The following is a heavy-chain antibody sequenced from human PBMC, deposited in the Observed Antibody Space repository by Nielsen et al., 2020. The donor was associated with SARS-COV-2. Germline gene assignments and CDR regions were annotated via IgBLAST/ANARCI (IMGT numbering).Heavy chain of an antibody. CDR1: GFSLSTSGMC. V-gene: IGHV2-70*11. CDR2: IDWDDDS. D-gene: IGHD6-13*01. J-gene: IGHJ6*03. Sequence: SGPTLVKPTQTLTLTCTFSGFSLSTSGMCVSWIRQPPGKALEWLARIDWDDDSYYSPSLKTRLTVSKGTSKNQVVLTMANMDPVDTATYYCARSYSNTGVYYYPLMDVWGKGTTVTVSS. CDR3: ARSYSNTGVYYYPLMDV.